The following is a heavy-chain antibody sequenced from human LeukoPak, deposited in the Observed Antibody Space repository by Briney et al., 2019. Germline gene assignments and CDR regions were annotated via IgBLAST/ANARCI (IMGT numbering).Heavy chain of an antibody. CDR2: ISGSGGST. D-gene: IGHD6-19*01. CDR3: AKLIAVAGIDY. V-gene: IGHV3-23*01. CDR1: GFTFTSYA. J-gene: IGHJ4*02. Sequence: GGSLRLSSAASGFTFTSYAMSWVRQAPGERLEWVSAISGSGGSTYYADSVKGGLTISRDNSKNTLYLQMNSLRAEDTAVYYCAKLIAVAGIDYWGQGTLVTVSS.